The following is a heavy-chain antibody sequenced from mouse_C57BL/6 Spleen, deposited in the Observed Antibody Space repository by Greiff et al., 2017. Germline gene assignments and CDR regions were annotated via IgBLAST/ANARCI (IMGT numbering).Heavy chain of an antibody. CDR2: IYPGSGST. D-gene: IGHD1-1*01. V-gene: IGHV1-55*01. CDR3: ARNYYGSSYVWFAY. CDR1: GYTFTSYW. J-gene: IGHJ3*01. Sequence: VQLQQPGAELVKPGASVKMSCKASGYTFTSYWITWVKQRPGQGLEWLGDIYPGSGSTNYNEKFKSKATLTVDTSSSTAYMQLSSLTSEDSAVYYCARNYYGSSYVWFAYWGQGTLVTVSA.